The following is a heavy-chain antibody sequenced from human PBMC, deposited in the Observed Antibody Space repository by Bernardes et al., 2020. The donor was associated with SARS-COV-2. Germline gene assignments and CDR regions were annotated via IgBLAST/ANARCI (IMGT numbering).Heavy chain of an antibody. Sequence: GSLRLSCAISGFAVSDNFMTWVRQAPGKGLEWLSILYNNGRTYYADSVKGRFTISRDDSRNTLYLQMNDLNAGDTAKYYCARVRYYYGSGSPSRYFDKWGQGTLVTISS. J-gene: IGHJ4*02. CDR1: GFAVSDNF. CDR3: ARVRYYYGSGSPSRYFDK. D-gene: IGHD3-10*01. CDR2: LYNNGRT. V-gene: IGHV3-53*01.